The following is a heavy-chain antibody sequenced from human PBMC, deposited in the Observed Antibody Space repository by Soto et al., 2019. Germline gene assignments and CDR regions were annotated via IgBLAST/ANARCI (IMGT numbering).Heavy chain of an antibody. CDR1: GYDFNTDW. V-gene: IGHV5-51*01. CDR2: MYPGDSDT. Sequence: GESLKISCRGSGYDFNTDWFGWVRQLPGRGLEWVGIMYPGDSDTRYNPSLQGHVTLSVDVTVSTAFLQWRSLETSDTGMYFCARLPRDCNKTSCYYADHWGQGTQVTVSS. J-gene: IGHJ4*02. D-gene: IGHD3-3*01. CDR3: ARLPRDCNKTSCYYADH.